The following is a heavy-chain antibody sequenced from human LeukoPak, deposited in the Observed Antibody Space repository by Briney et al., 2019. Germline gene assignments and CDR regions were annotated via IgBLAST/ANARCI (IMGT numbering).Heavy chain of an antibody. CDR2: ISAYNGNT. J-gene: IGHJ5*02. CDR3: ARDSLEQWLVSWFDP. V-gene: IGHV1-18*01. D-gene: IGHD6-19*01. Sequence: ASVKVSCKASGYTFTSYGISWVRQAPGQGLEWMGWISAYNGNTNYAQKLQGRVTMTTDTSTSTAYMELRSLRSDDTAVYYCARDSLEQWLVSWFDPWGQGTLVTASS. CDR1: GYTFTSYG.